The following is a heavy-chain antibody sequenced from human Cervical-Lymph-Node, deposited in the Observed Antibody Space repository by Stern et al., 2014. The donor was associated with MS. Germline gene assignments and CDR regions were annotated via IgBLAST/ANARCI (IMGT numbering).Heavy chain of an antibody. CDR2: ISSSSSYI. J-gene: IGHJ4*02. D-gene: IGHD2-8*01. CDR1: GFTFSSYS. V-gene: IGHV3-21*01. CDR3: ARDLDYCTNGVCEIDY. Sequence: EVQLVESGGGLVKPGGSLRLSCAASGFTFSSYSMNWVRQAPGKGLEWVSSISSSSSYIYYADSVKGRFTISRDNAKNSLYLQMNSLRAEDTAVYYCARDLDYCTNGVCEIDYWGQGTLVTVSS.